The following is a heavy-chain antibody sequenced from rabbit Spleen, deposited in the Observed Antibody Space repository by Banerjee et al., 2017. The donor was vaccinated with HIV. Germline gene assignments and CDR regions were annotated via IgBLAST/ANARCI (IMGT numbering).Heavy chain of an antibody. Sequence: QEQLVESGGGLVQPEGSLTLTCTASGFSFSSGYYMCWVRQAPGKGLEWIGCIGVGYGSTYYASWVNGRFTISKTSSTTVTLQMTSLTGADTATYFCARDAAGREDFNLWGPGTLVTVS. CDR2: IGVGYGST. J-gene: IGHJ4*01. V-gene: IGHV1S45*01. D-gene: IGHD4-2*01. CDR3: ARDAAGREDFNL. CDR1: GFSFSSGYY.